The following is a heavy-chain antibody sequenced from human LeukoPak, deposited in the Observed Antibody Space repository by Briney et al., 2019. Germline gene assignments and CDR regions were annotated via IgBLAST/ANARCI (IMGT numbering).Heavy chain of an antibody. CDR1: GYTFTGYY. CDR2: INPNSGGT. CDR3: ARGIAVAGPTVYYFDN. V-gene: IGHV1-2*02. D-gene: IGHD6-19*01. J-gene: IGHJ4*02. Sequence: ASVKVSCKASGYTFTGYYMHWVRQAPGQGLEWMGWINPNSGGTNYAQKFQGRVTMTRDTSISTAYMELSRLRSDDTAVYYCARGIAVAGPTVYYFDNWGQGTLVTVSS.